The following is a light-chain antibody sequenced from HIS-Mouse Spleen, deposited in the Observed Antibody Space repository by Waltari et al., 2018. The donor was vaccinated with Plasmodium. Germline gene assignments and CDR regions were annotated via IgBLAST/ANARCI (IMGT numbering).Light chain of an antibody. CDR3: QQYYSYPYT. Sequence: AIRMIQSPSSFSASTGDRVTITCRASQGISSYLAWYQQKPGKAPKLLIDAASTLQIGVPSRFIGSGSGTDFTLTISCLQSEDFATYYCQQYYSYPYTFGQGTKLEIK. J-gene: IGKJ2*01. CDR2: AAS. CDR1: QGISSY. V-gene: IGKV1-8*01.